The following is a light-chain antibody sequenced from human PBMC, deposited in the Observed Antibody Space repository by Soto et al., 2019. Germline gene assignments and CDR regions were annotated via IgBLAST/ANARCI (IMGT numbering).Light chain of an antibody. CDR1: QTIRSNY. CDR3: QQYGSSPWT. V-gene: IGKV3-20*01. J-gene: IGKJ1*01. CDR2: GAS. Sequence: ETVLTQSPGTLSLSPGESATLSCRASQTIRSNYLAWYRQTPGQAPRLLIYGASNRATGIADRLSGSGSGTDFTLIISRLEPEDFALYYCQQYGSSPWTFGQGTKVEIK.